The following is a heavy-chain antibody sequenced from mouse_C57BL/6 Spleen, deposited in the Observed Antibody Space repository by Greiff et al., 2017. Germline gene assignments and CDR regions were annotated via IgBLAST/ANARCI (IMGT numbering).Heavy chain of an antibody. J-gene: IGHJ3*01. D-gene: IGHD2-4*01. CDR1: GYSITSGYY. CDR3: ARDGGYYDYGGWFAY. CDR2: ISYDGSN. V-gene: IGHV3-6*01. Sequence: EVQLQQSGPGLVKPSQSLSLTCSVTGYSITSGYYWNWIRQFPGNKLEWMGYISYDGSNNYNPSLKNRISITRDKSKNQFFLKLTSVTTEDTATYYCARDGGYYDYGGWFAYWGQGTLVTVAA.